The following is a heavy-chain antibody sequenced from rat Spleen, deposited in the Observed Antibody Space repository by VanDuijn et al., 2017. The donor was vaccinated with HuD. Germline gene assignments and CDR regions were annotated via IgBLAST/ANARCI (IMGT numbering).Heavy chain of an antibody. V-gene: IGHV2-19*01. J-gene: IGHJ3*01. CDR2: IQSGGST. D-gene: IGHD4-5*01. CDR3: TIDLSFWGNWYPGGFAR. Sequence: QVQLKESGPGLVQPSQTLSLTCTVSGFSLTDYSVHWVRQPPGKGLEWMGRIQSGGSTDYNSALKSRLSLSRDTSKTQVFLKMNSLQTEDTAISFCTIDLSFWGNWYPGGFARWGK. CDR1: GFSLTDYS.